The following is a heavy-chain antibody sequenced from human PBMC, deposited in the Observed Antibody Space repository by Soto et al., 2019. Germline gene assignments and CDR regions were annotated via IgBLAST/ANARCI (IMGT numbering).Heavy chain of an antibody. CDR1: GFTFSSYW. Sequence: PGGSLRLSCAASGFTFSSYWMSWVRQAPGKGLEWVANIKQDGSEKYYVDSVKGRFTISRDNAKNSLYLQMNSLRAEDTAVYYCARDRAYYDSSGYPLYYFDYWGQGTLVTVSS. J-gene: IGHJ4*02. D-gene: IGHD3-22*01. CDR2: IKQDGSEK. V-gene: IGHV3-7*05. CDR3: ARDRAYYDSSGYPLYYFDY.